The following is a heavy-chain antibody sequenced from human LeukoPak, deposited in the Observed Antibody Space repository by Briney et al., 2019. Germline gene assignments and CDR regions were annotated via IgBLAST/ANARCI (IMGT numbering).Heavy chain of an antibody. CDR3: ATHHSTKGFDY. CDR2: IWYDGSNK. D-gene: IGHD2-15*01. CDR1: GFTFSNYW. Sequence: PGGSLRLSCAASGFTFSNYWMSWVRQAPGKGLDWVAIIWYDGSNKYYADSVKGRFIISKDNSKNTLYLQMNSLRAEDTAVYYCATHHSTKGFDYWGQGTLVTVSS. V-gene: IGHV3-33*08. J-gene: IGHJ4*02.